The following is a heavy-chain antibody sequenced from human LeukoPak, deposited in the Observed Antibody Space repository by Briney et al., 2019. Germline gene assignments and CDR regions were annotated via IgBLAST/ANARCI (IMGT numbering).Heavy chain of an antibody. Sequence: SGTLSLTCAVYGGSFSGYYWSWSRQPPGKGLEWIGEINLIGSTHYTPALKSRVTISVDTSKNQFSLKLSSVTAADTAVYYCARAFRGYCSSTSCYREDYYYYYYMDVWGKGTTVTVSS. CDR1: GGSFSGYY. V-gene: IGHV4-34*01. J-gene: IGHJ6*03. CDR3: ARAFRGYCSSTSCYREDYYYYYYMDV. CDR2: INLIGST. D-gene: IGHD2-2*02.